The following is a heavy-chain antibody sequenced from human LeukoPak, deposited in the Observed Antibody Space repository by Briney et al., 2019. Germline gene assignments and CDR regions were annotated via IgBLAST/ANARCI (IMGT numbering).Heavy chain of an antibody. D-gene: IGHD3-3*01. CDR1: AGTFSSYA. CDR2: IIPIFGTA. Sequence: GASVKVSCKASAGTFSSYAISWVRQAPGQGLEWMGGIIPIFGTANYAQKFQGRVTITTDESTSTAYMELSSLRSEDTAVYYCATVEWDTPHAYFDYWGQGTLVTVSS. V-gene: IGHV1-69*05. CDR3: ATVEWDTPHAYFDY. J-gene: IGHJ4*02.